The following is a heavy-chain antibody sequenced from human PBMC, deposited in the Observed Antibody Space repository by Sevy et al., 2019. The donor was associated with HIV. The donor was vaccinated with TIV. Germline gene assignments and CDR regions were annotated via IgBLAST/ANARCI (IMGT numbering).Heavy chain of an antibody. CDR1: GFTFSSYA. D-gene: IGHD3-22*01. CDR2: ISYDGSNK. CDR3: ARDRSGYYLYYYYYGMDV. Sequence: GGSLRLSCAASGFTFSSYAMHWVRQAPGKGLEWVAVISYDGSNKYYADSVKCRFTISRDNSKNTLYLQMNSLRAEDTAVYYCARDRSGYYLYYYYYGMDVWGQGTTVTVSS. J-gene: IGHJ6*02. V-gene: IGHV3-30*04.